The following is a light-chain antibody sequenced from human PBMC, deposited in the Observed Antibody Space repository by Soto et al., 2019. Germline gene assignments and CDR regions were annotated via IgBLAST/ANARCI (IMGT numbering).Light chain of an antibody. CDR3: QQYKNWPLA. Sequence: EIVMTQSPDTLSVSPGERATLSCRASQNVGSDLAWYQQKPGQPPKLLIFGASARATGVAARFSGSGSGTEFTLTISSLQSEDFAVYFCQQYKNWPLAFGQGTKV. CDR1: QNVGSD. V-gene: IGKV3-15*01. J-gene: IGKJ1*01. CDR2: GAS.